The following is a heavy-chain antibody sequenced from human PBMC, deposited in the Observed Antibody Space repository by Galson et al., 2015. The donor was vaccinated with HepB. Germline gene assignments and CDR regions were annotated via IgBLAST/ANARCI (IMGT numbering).Heavy chain of an antibody. Sequence: SVKVSCKATGGTFSSYAFSWVRQAPGQGPEWMGGIIPIYETTNYAQKFRDRFAITADESTSTVYMELSSLTVEDTAVYYCARDGGSCASSSCYGRFDYWGQGALVTVSS. D-gene: IGHD2-15*01. CDR2: IIPIYETT. CDR1: GGTFSSYA. J-gene: IGHJ4*02. V-gene: IGHV1-69*13. CDR3: ARDGGSCASSSCYGRFDY.